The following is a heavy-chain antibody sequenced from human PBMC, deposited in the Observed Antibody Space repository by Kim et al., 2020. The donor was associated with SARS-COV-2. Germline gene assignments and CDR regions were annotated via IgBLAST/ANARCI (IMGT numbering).Heavy chain of an antibody. Sequence: YATSVKGRFTITRDDSKNTAYLKMNSLKTEETAVYYCTRQGISSGWYRDYWGQGTLVTVSS. CDR3: TRQGISSGWYRDY. D-gene: IGHD6-19*01. J-gene: IGHJ4*02. V-gene: IGHV3-73*01.